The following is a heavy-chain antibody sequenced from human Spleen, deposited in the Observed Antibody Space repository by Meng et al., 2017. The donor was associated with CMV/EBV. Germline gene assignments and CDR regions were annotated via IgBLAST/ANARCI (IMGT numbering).Heavy chain of an antibody. V-gene: IGHV4-34*01. Sequence: SETLSLTCAVYGGSFSAYYWNWIRQPPGKGLEWIGEINHSGSTNYNPSLKSRVTISVDKSKNQFSLKLSSVTAADTAVYYCARDLAAPYYGMDVWGQGTTVTVSS. CDR3: ARDLAAPYYGMDV. J-gene: IGHJ6*02. CDR1: GGSFSAYY. D-gene: IGHD6-13*01. CDR2: INHSGST.